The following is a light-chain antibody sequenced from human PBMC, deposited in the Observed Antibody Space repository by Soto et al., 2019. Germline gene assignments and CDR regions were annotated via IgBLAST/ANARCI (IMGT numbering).Light chain of an antibody. CDR1: QSVSTN. J-gene: IGKJ4*01. V-gene: IGKV3-15*01. Sequence: EIVMTQSPATLSVSPGERATLSCRASQSVSTNLAWYQQKPGQAPRLLIYAASTRATGIPARFSGSGSGTEFPLTSSNLQSEEFAVYYCQQYDVTSAVGGGTKVEIK. CDR2: AAS. CDR3: QQYDVTSA.